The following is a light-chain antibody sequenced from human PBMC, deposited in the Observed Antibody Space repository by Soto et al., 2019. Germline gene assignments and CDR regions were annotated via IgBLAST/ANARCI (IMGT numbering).Light chain of an antibody. CDR1: SSDVGGYYS. CDR3: SSYTSSSTDV. Sequence: QSALTQPASVSGSPGQSITISCTGTSSDVGGYYSVSWYQQHPGKAPKLMIYDVTNRPSGVSNRFSGSKSGNTASLTISGLQAXDXADYYCSSYTSSSTDVFGTGTKLTVL. V-gene: IGLV2-14*01. J-gene: IGLJ1*01. CDR2: DVT.